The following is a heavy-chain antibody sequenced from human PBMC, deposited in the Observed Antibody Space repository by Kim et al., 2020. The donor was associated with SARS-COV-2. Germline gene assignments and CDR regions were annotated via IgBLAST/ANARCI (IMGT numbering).Heavy chain of an antibody. V-gene: IGHV3-74*01. CDR2: ISNDGSLT. CDR3: AHFVFDWLLSL. Sequence: GGSLILSCEGSGYTFSPYWMHWVRQAPGKGLEWVSRISNDGSLTGHADSVKGRFTISRDNAENTLYLQMNSLRVEDTAVYYCAHFVFDWLLSLWGRRTLVTLSS. CDR1: GYTFSPYW. J-gene: IGHJ4*02. D-gene: IGHD3-9*01.